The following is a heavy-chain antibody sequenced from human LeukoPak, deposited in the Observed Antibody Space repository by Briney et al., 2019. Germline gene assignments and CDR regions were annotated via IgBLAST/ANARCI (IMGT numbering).Heavy chain of an antibody. CDR1: GFTVSSNY. J-gene: IGHJ1*01. V-gene: IGHV3-66*01. CDR2: IYSGSST. CDR3: ARDAPHAEYFQH. Sequence: GSLRLSCAASGFTVSSNYMSWVRQAPGKGLEWVSVIYSGSSTYYADSVKGRFTISRDNSKNTLYLQMNSLRAEDTAVYYCARDAPHAEYFQHSGQGTLVTVSS.